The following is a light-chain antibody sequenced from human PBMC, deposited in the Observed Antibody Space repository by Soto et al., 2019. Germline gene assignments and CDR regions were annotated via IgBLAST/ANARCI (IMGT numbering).Light chain of an antibody. CDR2: DVT. Sequence: QSVLTQPRSVSGSPGQSVTFSCTGTNSDVGTYNYVSWYQQHPGKAPKLIIYDVTKRPSGVPDRFSGSKSGNTASLIISGLQAADEAEYYCCCCSYAGSSSFRVLFGGGTQLTVL. V-gene: IGLV2-11*01. CDR3: CSYAGSSSFRVL. J-gene: IGLJ2*01. CDR1: NSDVGTYNY.